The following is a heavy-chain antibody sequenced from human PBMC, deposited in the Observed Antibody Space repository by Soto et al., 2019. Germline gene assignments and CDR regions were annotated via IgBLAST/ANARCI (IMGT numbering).Heavy chain of an antibody. CDR3: ARVGFWSGYYNVYYYMDV. CDR2: IKQDGSEK. V-gene: IGHV3-7*01. CDR1: GFTFSSYW. Sequence: GGSLRLSCAASGFTFSSYWMSWVRQAPGKGLEWVANIKQDGSEKYYVDSVKGRFTISRDNAKNSLYLQMNSLRAEDTAVYYCARVGFWSGYYNVYYYMDVWGKGTTVTVSS. D-gene: IGHD3-3*01. J-gene: IGHJ6*03.